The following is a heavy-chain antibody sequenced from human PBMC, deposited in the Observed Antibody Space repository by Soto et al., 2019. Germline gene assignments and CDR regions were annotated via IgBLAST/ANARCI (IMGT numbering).Heavy chain of an antibody. J-gene: IGHJ5*02. CDR3: ASEKGYDFWSGPAFDP. D-gene: IGHD3-3*01. CDR1: GGSIGSGDYY. CDR2: IYYSGST. V-gene: IGHV4-30-4*08. Sequence: SETLSPTCTVPGGSIGSGDYYWSSIRQLPGKGLEWIGYIYYSGSTYYNPSLTSRVSISVETSKNQFSLKLSSMTAADTAVYYCASEKGYDFWSGPAFDPWGQGTLVTVS.